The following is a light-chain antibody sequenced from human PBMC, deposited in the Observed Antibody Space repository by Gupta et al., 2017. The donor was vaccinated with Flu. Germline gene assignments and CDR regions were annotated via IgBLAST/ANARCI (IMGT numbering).Light chain of an antibody. CDR1: KLGDKY. CDR3: QAWDSGVVV. V-gene: IGLV3-1*01. Sequence: SSVLTQPPSVSVFPGQTATITCSGNKLGDKYASWYQQKAGQPPILILYHDAKRPSGIPEGFSGSNSGNTATLTVSETQVVDEADYYCQAWDSGVVVFGGGTKLTVL. J-gene: IGLJ2*01. CDR2: HDA.